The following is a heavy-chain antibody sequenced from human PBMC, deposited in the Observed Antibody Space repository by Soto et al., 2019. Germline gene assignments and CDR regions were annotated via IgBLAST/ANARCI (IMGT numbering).Heavy chain of an antibody. J-gene: IGHJ6*02. CDR1: GGTFSSYA. V-gene: IGHV1-69*01. CDR2: IIPIFGTA. CDR3: ARFYCSSTSCPDYYYYYGMDV. Sequence: QVQLVQSGAEVKKPGSSAKVSCKASGGTFSSYAISWVRQAPGQGLEWMGGIIPIFGTANYAQKFQGRVTITADESTSTAYMELSSLRSEDTAAYYCARFYCSSTSCPDYYYYYGMDVWGQGTTVTVSS. D-gene: IGHD2-2*01.